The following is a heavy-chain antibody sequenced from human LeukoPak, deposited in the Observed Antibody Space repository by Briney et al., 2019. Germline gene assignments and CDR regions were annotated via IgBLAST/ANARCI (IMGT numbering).Heavy chain of an antibody. CDR2: VSDGGTVT. J-gene: IGHJ3*02. CDR1: GFTFSRYG. CDR3: TKEGSMSQWKEGSTSQWAFDI. V-gene: IGHV3-30*18. Sequence: GGSLRLSCAASGFTFSRYGMHWVRQAPGKGLEWVTVVSDGGTVTYYADSVKGRFTISRDNSRNTPYLQMNSLRVEDTAVYYCTKEGSMSQWKEGSTSQWAFDIWGQGTMVTVSS. D-gene: IGHD5/OR15-5a*01.